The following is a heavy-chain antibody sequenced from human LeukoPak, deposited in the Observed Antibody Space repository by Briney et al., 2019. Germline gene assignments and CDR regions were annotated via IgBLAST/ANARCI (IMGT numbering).Heavy chain of an antibody. CDR3: ARGGLTTMTTLAEYFQH. J-gene: IGHJ1*01. D-gene: IGHD4-17*01. CDR1: GFTFCDYY. V-gene: IGHV3-11*01. Sequence: GGSLRLSCAASGFTFCDYYTTWIRQAPGKGLEWVSYISSSGSTIYYADSVKGRFTISRDNAKNSLYLQMNSLRAEDTAVYYCARGGLTTMTTLAEYFQHWGQGTLVTVSS. CDR2: ISSSGSTI.